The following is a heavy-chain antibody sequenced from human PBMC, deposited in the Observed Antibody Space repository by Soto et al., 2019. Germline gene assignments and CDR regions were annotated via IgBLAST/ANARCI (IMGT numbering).Heavy chain of an antibody. V-gene: IGHV1-58*01. CDR2: IVVGSGNT. CDR3: AAFAMTTPGY. CDR1: GFTFTISA. D-gene: IGHD4-4*01. Sequence: GASVKVSCKASGFTFTISAVQWVRQARGQRLEWIGWIVVGSGNTNYAQKLQERVTITRDMSTSTAYMELSSLRSEDTAVYYCAAFAMTTPGYWGQGTLVTVSS. J-gene: IGHJ4*02.